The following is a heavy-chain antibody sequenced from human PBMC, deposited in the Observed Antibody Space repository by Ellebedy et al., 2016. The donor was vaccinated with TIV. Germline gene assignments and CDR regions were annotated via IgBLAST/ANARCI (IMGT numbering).Heavy chain of an antibody. V-gene: IGHV3-11*01. CDR2: ISSSGSTI. J-gene: IGHJ3*02. CDR1: GFTFSDYY. CDR3: ARRDGYNYLYAFDI. D-gene: IGHD5-24*01. Sequence: PGGSLRLSCAASGFTFSDYYMSWIRQAPGKGLEWVSYISSSGSTIYYADSVKGRFTISRDNAKNSLYLQMNSLRAEDTAVYYCARRDGYNYLYAFDIWGQGTMVTVSS.